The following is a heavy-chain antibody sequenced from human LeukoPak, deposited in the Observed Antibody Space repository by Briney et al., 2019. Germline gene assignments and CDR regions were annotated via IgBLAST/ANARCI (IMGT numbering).Heavy chain of an antibody. J-gene: IGHJ4*02. CDR2: IYHSGST. Sequence: SETLSLTCTVSGGSISSGRYYWSWIRQPPGKDLEWIGYIYHSGSTYYNPSLKSRVTISVDTSKNQFSLKLSSVTAADTAVYYCARGTMIAPDYWGQGTLVTVSS. CDR1: GGSISSGRYY. CDR3: ARGTMIAPDY. D-gene: IGHD3-22*01. V-gene: IGHV4-61*01.